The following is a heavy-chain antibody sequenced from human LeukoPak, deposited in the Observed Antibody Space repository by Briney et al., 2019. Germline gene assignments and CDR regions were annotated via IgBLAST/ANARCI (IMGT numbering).Heavy chain of an antibody. D-gene: IGHD5-24*01. Sequence: GGSLRLSCAASGFTFSSYGMHWVRQAPGKGLEGVAVISYDGSNKYYADSVKGRFTISRDNSKNTLYLQMNSLRAEDTAVYYCAKDWGEMATITLDYWGQGTLVTVSS. CDR3: AKDWGEMATITLDY. J-gene: IGHJ4*02. V-gene: IGHV3-30*18. CDR1: GFTFSSYG. CDR2: ISYDGSNK.